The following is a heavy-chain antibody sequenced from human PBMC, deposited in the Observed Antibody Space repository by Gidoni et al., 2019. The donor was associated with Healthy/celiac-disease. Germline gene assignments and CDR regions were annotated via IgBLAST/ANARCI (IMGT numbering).Heavy chain of an antibody. CDR1: GFTVSSNY. V-gene: IGHV3-53*04. CDR3: ARDGGSSSRLGYYYGMDV. Sequence: EVQLVESGGGLVQPGGSLRLSCAASGFTVSSNYMSWVRQAPGKGLEWVSVIYSGGSTYYADSVKGRFTISRHNSKNTLYLQMNSLRAEDTAVYDCARDGGSSSRLGYYYGMDVWGQGNTVTVSS. CDR2: IYSGGST. J-gene: IGHJ6*02. D-gene: IGHD6-6*01.